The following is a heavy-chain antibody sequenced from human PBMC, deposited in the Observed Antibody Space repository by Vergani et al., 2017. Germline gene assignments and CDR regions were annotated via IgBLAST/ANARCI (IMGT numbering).Heavy chain of an antibody. CDR3: AKAGSVTSGRLQYNFYMDV. V-gene: IGHV3-30*18. Sequence: QVQLAESGGGRVQPGRSLRLSCAASGFSFSSPAIHWVRQAPGKGLEWVAVISNDGSKKYYADSVKGRFTISRDNSKNTLDLQMNSLRTQDTAVYYCAKAGSVTSGRLQYNFYMDVGGKGTTVTVS. CDR1: GFSFSSPA. D-gene: IGHD3-10*01. CDR2: ISNDGSKK. J-gene: IGHJ6*03.